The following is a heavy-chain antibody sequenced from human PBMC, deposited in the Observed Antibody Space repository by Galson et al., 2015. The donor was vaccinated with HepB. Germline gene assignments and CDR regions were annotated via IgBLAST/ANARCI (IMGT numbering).Heavy chain of an antibody. CDR3: ARAPSYYDSSDYYQPYWYFDL. CDR2: ISSIRGYI. V-gene: IGHV3-21*01. J-gene: IGHJ2*01. D-gene: IGHD3-22*01. CDR1: EFTFDDYS. Sequence: SLRLSCAASEFTFDDYSMNWVRQAPGKGLEWVSFISSIRGYIYYADSVKGRFTISRDNAKNSLYLQMTSLRAEDTAVYYCARAPSYYDSSDYYQPYWYFDLWGRGTLVTVSS.